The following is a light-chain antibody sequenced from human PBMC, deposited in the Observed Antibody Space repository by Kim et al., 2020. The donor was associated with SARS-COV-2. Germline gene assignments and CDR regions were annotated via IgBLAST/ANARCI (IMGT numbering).Light chain of an antibody. V-gene: IGKV1-27*01. CDR2: AAS. J-gene: IGKJ1*01. CDR1: QDIANS. CDR3: QKYDSAPWT. Sequence: ASVGDRVTITCRASQDIANSLAWYQQKPGKVPKVLIYAASTLQPGVPSRFSGGGSGTEFTLTIGSLQTEDVATYYCQKYDSAPWTFGPGTKVDIK.